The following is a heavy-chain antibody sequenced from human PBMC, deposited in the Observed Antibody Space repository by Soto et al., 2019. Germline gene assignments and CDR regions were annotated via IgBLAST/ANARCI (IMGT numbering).Heavy chain of an antibody. D-gene: IGHD2-21*02. V-gene: IGHV5-51*01. CDR2: IYPGDSDT. J-gene: IGHJ4*02. Sequence: PGESLKISYKGSGYSFTTYWIGWVRQMPGKGLEWMGMIYPGDSDTRYSPSFQGQVTISADKSITTAYLQWSSLKASDTAIYYCARGSTAYYFDYWRQGTQVTVSS. CDR1: GYSFTTYW. CDR3: ARGSTAYYFDY.